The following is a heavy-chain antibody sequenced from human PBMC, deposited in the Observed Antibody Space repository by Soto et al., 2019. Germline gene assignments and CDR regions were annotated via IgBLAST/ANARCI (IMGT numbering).Heavy chain of an antibody. Sequence: VKVSCKASGGTFSSYAISWVRQAPGQGLEWMGGIIPIFGTANYAQKFQGRVTITADESTSTAYMELSSLRSEDTAVYYCASNQLGSYYYYGMDVWGQGTTVTVSS. V-gene: IGHV1-69*01. J-gene: IGHJ6*02. D-gene: IGHD2-2*01. CDR2: IIPIFGTA. CDR1: GGTFSSYA. CDR3: ASNQLGSYYYYGMDV.